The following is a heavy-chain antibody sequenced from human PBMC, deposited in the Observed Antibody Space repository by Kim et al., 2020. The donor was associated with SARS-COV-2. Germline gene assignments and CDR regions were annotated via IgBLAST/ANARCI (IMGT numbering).Heavy chain of an antibody. V-gene: IGHV1-2*05. Sequence: ASVKVSCKASGYTFTGYYMHWVRQAPGQGLEWMGRINPNSGGTNYAQKFQGRVTMTRDTSISTAYMELSRLRSDDTVVYYCARGAAAAGISGSYYFDYWGQGTLVTVSS. CDR1: GYTFTGYY. CDR2: INPNSGGT. CDR3: ARGAAAAGISGSYYFDY. J-gene: IGHJ4*02. D-gene: IGHD6-13*01.